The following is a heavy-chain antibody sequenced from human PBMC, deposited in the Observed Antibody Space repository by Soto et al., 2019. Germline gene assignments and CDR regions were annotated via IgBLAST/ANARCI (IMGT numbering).Heavy chain of an antibody. J-gene: IGHJ6*02. D-gene: IGHD6-13*01. Sequence: SLTCTVSGCSISSYYWSWIRQPPGKGLEWIGYIYYSGSTNYNPSLKSRVTISVDTSKNQFSLKLSSVTAADTAVYYCARRYSSSLDVWGQGTTVTVSS. V-gene: IGHV4-59*08. CDR1: GCSISSYY. CDR3: ARRYSSSLDV. CDR2: IYYSGST.